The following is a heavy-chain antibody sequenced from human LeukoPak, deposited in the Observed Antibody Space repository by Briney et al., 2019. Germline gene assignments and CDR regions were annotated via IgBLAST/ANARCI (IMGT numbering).Heavy chain of an antibody. CDR2: INHSGST. CDR1: GGSFSGYY. J-gene: IGHJ3*02. V-gene: IGHV4-34*01. CDR3: VAVADAFDI. Sequence: SETLSLTCAVYGGSFSGYYWSWIRQPPGKGLEWIGEINHSGSTNYNPPLESRVTISVDTSKNQFSLKLSSVTAADTAVYYCVAVADAFDIWGQGTMVTVSS. D-gene: IGHD2-15*01.